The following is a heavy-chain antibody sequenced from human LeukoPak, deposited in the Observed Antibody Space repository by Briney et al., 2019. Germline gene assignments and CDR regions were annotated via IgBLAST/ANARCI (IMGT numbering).Heavy chain of an antibody. Sequence: SETLSLTCTVSGYSVNNNHYYWAWIRQPPGKGLEWIGSIYYSGTTYYNPSLGSRVTMSVDTSENQLSLKLTSVSAADTALYYCARNSPVYWNFDLWGRGTLVSVSS. V-gene: IGHV4-39*01. CDR1: GYSVNNNHYY. CDR3: ARNSPVYWNFDL. J-gene: IGHJ2*01. D-gene: IGHD2/OR15-2a*01. CDR2: IYYSGTT.